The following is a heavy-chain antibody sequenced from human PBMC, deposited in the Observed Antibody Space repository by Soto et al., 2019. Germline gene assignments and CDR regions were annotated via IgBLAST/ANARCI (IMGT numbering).Heavy chain of an antibody. CDR2: ISASSGST. D-gene: IGHD3-16*02. CDR1: GFTFSSYV. Sequence: EVQLLESGGGLVQPGGSLRLSCAASGFTFSSYVMTWVRQAPGKGLEWVSGISASSGSTYYADSVKGRFTISRDNSKNTLYLQMNSLRAEDTAVYYCAKDAFYDYVWGSYRYWYFDLWCRGTLVTVSS. J-gene: IGHJ2*01. V-gene: IGHV3-23*01. CDR3: AKDAFYDYVWGSYRYWYFDL.